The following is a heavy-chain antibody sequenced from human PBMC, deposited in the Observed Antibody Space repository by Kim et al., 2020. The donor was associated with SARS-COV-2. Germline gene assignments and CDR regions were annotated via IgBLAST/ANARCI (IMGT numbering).Heavy chain of an antibody. D-gene: IGHD3-22*01. CDR2: ISAYNGNT. J-gene: IGHJ4*02. V-gene: IGHV1-18*04. CDR3: ARVFDVPQDYYDSSGFGY. CDR1: GYTFTSYG. Sequence: ASVKVSCKASGYTFTSYGISWVRQAPGQGLEWMGWISAYNGNTNYAQKLQGRVTMTTDTSTSTAYMELRSLRSDDTAVYYCARVFDVPQDYYDSSGFGYWGQGTLVTVSS.